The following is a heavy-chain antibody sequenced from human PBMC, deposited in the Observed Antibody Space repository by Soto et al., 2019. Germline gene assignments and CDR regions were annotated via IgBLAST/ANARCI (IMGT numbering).Heavy chain of an antibody. J-gene: IGHJ4*02. CDR1: GFTFSSYE. Sequence: PGGSLRLSCAASGFTFSSYEMNWVRQAPGKGLEWVSYISSSGSTIYYADSVKGRFTTSRDNAKNSLYLQMNSLRAEDTAVYYCARFYGAIFDYWGQGTLVTVSS. CDR2: ISSSGSTI. CDR3: ARFYGAIFDY. D-gene: IGHD3-10*01. V-gene: IGHV3-48*03.